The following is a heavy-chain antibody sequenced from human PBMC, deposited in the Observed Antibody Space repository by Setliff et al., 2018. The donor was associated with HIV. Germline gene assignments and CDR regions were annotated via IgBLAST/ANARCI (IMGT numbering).Heavy chain of an antibody. CDR3: ARVPTSSWYVTTQRTKEYFHH. V-gene: IGHV4-39*07. D-gene: IGHD6-13*01. CDR1: GGSIKSSSYY. J-gene: IGHJ1*01. CDR2: IYYSGST. Sequence: SETLSLTCTVSGGSIKSSSYYWGWIRQPPGKGLEWIGSIYYSGSTYYNPSLKSRVTILEDTSRNQFSLRLSSVTAADTAIYYCARVPTSSWYVTTQRTKEYFHHWGQGTLVTVSS.